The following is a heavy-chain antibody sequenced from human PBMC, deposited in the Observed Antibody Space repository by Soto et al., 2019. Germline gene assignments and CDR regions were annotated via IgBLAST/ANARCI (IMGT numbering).Heavy chain of an antibody. CDR1: GYSFATYG. CDR3: ATEPIYYNDGSGYYPLGH. D-gene: IGHD3-22*01. Sequence: EASVKVSCKASGYSFATYGFSWVRQAPGQGLECVGWISAHNGDTHYSQKFQGRVTLTTETSTNTGYMELRSLTSDDTAVYFCATEPIYYNDGSGYYPLGHWGQGTLVTVSS. V-gene: IGHV1-18*04. J-gene: IGHJ4*02. CDR2: ISAHNGDT.